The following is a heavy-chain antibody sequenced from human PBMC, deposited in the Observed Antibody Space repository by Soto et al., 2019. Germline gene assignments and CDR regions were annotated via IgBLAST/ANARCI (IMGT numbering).Heavy chain of an antibody. D-gene: IGHD2-8*01. J-gene: IGHJ6*03. V-gene: IGHV3-9*01. Sequence: PGGSLRLSCAASGFTFDDYAMHWVRQAPGKGLEWVSGISWNSGSIGYADSVKGRFTISRDNAKNSLYLQMNSLRAEDTALYYCAKSAHADYYYYMDVWGKGTTVTVS. CDR2: ISWNSGSI. CDR3: AKSAHADYYYYMDV. CDR1: GFTFDDYA.